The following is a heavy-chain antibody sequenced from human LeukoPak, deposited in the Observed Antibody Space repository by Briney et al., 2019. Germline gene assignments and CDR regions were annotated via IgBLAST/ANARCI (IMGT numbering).Heavy chain of an antibody. CDR1: GGSISSSSYC. Sequence: PSETLSLTCTVSGGSISSSSYCWGWIRQPPGKGLEWIGSIYYSGSTYYNPSLKSRVTISVDTSKNQFSLKLSSVTAADTAVYYCARLGYSYGIIDYWGQGTLVTVSS. CDR3: ARLGYSYGIIDY. V-gene: IGHV4-39*01. CDR2: IYYSGST. J-gene: IGHJ4*02. D-gene: IGHD5-18*01.